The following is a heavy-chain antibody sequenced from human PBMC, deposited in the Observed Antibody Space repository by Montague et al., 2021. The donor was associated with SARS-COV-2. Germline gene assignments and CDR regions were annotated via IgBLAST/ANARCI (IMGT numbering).Heavy chain of an antibody. Sequence: SETLSLTCIVSRDSINTSHWGWVRQPPGKSLEWMTYFLPTGDSNHNPSLSSHITTSVDTAKNQFSLRLRSVTAADSARYFCARVLAGTKGSAATIVFWGRGILVTVSS. J-gene: IGHJ4*01. CDR2: FLPTGDS. CDR1: RDSINTSH. D-gene: IGHD2-8*02. V-gene: IGHV4-59*01. CDR3: ARVLAGTKGSAATIVF.